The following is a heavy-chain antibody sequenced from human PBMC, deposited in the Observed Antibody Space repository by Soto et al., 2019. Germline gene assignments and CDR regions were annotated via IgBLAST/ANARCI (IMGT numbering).Heavy chain of an antibody. V-gene: IGHV1-46*01. J-gene: IGHJ3*02. CDR2: INPNGGST. CDR1: GYTFSSYY. CDR3: AREPTYSSGWPTGHMYAFDI. Sequence: GASVKVSCKASGYTFSSYYIHWVRQAPGQGLEWIGIINPNGGSTNYAQNFKGRLTVTRDTSTATVYMDLSALTSDDTAMYYCAREPTYSSGWPTGHMYAFDIWGQGTMVTVSS. D-gene: IGHD6-19*01.